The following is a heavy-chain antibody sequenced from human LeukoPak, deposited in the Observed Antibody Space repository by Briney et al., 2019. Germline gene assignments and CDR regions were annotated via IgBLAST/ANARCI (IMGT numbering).Heavy chain of an antibody. D-gene: IGHD6-13*01. J-gene: IGHJ4*02. V-gene: IGHV3-23*01. CDR3: ALGRRGSSWDYFDY. CDR1: GFTFSSYA. CDR2: ISGSGGST. Sequence: SGGSLRLSCAASGFTFSSYAMSWVRQAPGKGLEWVSAISGSGGSTYYADSVKGRFTISRDNSKNTLYLQMNSLRAEDTAVYYCALGRRGSSWDYFDYWGQGTLVTVSS.